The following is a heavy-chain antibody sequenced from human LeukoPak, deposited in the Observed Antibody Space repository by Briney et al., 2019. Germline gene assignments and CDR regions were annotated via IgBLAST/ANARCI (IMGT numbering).Heavy chain of an antibody. V-gene: IGHV3-48*03. Sequence: PGGSLRLSCAASGFTFSSYEMNWVRQAPGKGLEWVSYISSSGSTIYYADSVKGRFTISRDNAKNSLYLQMNSLRAEDTVVYYCARGPYSSGSYWGQGTLVTVSS. J-gene: IGHJ4*02. CDR1: GFTFSSYE. D-gene: IGHD3-22*01. CDR3: ARGPYSSGSY. CDR2: ISSSGSTI.